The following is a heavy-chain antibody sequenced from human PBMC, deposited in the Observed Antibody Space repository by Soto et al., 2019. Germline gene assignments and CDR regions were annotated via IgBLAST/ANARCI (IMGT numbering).Heavy chain of an antibody. CDR3: ARDRALLWFGESFPGVGFDI. V-gene: IGHV4-31*03. Sequence: PSETLSLTCTVSGGSISSGGYYWSWIRQHPGKGLEWIGYIYYSGSTYYNPSLKSRVTISVDTSKNQFSLKLSSVTAADTAVYYCARDRALLWFGESFPGVGFDIWGQGTMVTVSS. D-gene: IGHD3-10*01. J-gene: IGHJ3*02. CDR2: IYYSGST. CDR1: GGSISSGGYY.